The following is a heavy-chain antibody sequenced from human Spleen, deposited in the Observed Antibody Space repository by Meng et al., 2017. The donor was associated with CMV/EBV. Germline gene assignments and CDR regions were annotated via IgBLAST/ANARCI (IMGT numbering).Heavy chain of an antibody. CDR3: ARVRGKWWELHNWFDP. Sequence: GGSLRLSCAASEFTFSNYAMRWVRQAPGKGLEWVSPISGSGGSTYYADSVKGRFTISRDNSKNTLYLQMNSLRSDDTAVYYCARVRGKWWELHNWFDPWGQGTLVTVSS. V-gene: IGHV3-23*01. CDR1: EFTFSNYA. CDR2: ISGSGGST. J-gene: IGHJ5*02. D-gene: IGHD1-26*01.